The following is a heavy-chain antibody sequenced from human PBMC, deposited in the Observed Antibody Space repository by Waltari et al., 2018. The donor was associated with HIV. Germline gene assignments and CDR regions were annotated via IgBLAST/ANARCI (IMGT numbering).Heavy chain of an antibody. CDR3: VRDHTVTTLTNNTIQYYYGLDL. Sequence: VQLQESGPGRVRSSETLSLTCSVSGFAIPRGSHWGWIRKPPGKGLQWVATVYHTGTTYNNPSLQGRAAITVDTSKNQISLKLKSVTAADAAVYYCVRDHTVTTLTNNTIQYYYGLDLWGPGTTVTVSS. V-gene: IGHV4-38-2*02. CDR1: GFAIPRGSH. J-gene: IGHJ6*02. D-gene: IGHD4-17*01. CDR2: VYHTGTT.